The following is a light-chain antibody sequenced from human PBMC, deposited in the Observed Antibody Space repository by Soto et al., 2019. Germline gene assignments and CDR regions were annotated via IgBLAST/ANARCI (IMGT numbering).Light chain of an antibody. CDR1: QSISSW. V-gene: IGKV1-5*01. J-gene: IGKJ3*01. Sequence: DIQMTQSPSTLSASVGDRVTITCRASQSISSWLAWYQQKPGKAPKLLIYDASSLESGVPSRFSGSGSGTECTLTISSLQPDDFATYDCQQYNSYLFTFGPGTKVDIK. CDR2: DAS. CDR3: QQYNSYLFT.